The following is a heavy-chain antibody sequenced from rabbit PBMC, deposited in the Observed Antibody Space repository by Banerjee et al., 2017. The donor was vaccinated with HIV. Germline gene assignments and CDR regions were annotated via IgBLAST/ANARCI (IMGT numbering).Heavy chain of an antibody. Sequence: QSLEESGGGLVQPEGSLTLTCTASGFSFSNRYVMCWVRQAPGKGLEWIACINAGSSGSTYYASWVNGRFTISSHNAQNTLYLQLNSLTAADTATYFCARDTDIVAGVGDLWGPGTLVTVS. CDR1: GFSFSNRYV. D-gene: IGHD4-1*01. J-gene: IGHJ4*01. CDR2: INAGSSGST. V-gene: IGHV1S40*01. CDR3: ARDTDIVAGVGDL.